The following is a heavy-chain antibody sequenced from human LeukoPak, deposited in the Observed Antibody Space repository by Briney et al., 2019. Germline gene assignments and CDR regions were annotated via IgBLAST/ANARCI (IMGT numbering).Heavy chain of an antibody. Sequence: HPGGSLRLSCAASGFTFSNYAMSWVRQAPGKGLEWVSAISGSGGSTFYADSVKGQFTISRDNSKNTLYLRMNSLRAEDTAVYYCAKSQRENWFDPWGQGTLVTVSS. CDR3: AKSQRENWFDP. V-gene: IGHV3-23*01. J-gene: IGHJ5*02. CDR1: GFTFSNYA. CDR2: ISGSGGST.